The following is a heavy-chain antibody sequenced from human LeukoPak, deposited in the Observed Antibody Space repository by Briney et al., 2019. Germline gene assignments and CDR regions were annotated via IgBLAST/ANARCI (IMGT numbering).Heavy chain of an antibody. CDR2: IYHSGST. CDR3: ASATVTTTRPFDY. D-gene: IGHD4-17*01. V-gene: IGHV4-39*07. J-gene: IGHJ4*02. CDR1: GGSISSSSYY. Sequence: SQTLSLTCTVSGGSISSSSYYWGWIRQPPEKGLEWIGEIYHSGSTNYNPSLKSRVTISVDKSKNQFSLKLSSVTAADTAVYYCASATVTTTRPFDYWGQGTLVTVSS.